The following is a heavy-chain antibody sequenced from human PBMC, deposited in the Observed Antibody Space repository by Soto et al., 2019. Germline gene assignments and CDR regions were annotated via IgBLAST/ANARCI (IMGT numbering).Heavy chain of an antibody. Sequence: SETLSLTCAVSGGSISSSNWWSWVRQPPGKGLEWIGEIYHSGSTNYNPSLKSRVTISVDKSKNQFSLKLSSVTAADTAVYYCARDRGRGYGDYTYYYYGMDVWGQGTTVTVSS. V-gene: IGHV4-4*02. J-gene: IGHJ6*02. CDR2: IYHSGST. CDR3: ARDRGRGYGDYTYYYYGMDV. CDR1: GGSISSSNW. D-gene: IGHD4-17*01.